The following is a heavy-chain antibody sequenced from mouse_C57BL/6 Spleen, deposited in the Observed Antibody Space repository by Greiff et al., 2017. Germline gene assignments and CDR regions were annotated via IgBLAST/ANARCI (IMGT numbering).Heavy chain of an antibody. D-gene: IGHD1-1*01. J-gene: IGHJ2*01. CDR3: TRLGYYGSSYGDY. CDR1: GYTFTDYE. CDR2: IDPETGGT. V-gene: IGHV1-15*01. Sequence: QVQLQQSGAELVRPGASVTLSCKASGYTFTDYEMHWVKQTPVHGLEWIGAIDPETGGTAYKQKFKGKAILTADKSSSTAYMELRSLQSEDSAVYYCTRLGYYGSSYGDYWGQGTTLTVSS.